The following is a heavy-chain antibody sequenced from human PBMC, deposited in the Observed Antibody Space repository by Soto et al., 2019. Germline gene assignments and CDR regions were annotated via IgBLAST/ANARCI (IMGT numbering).Heavy chain of an antibody. D-gene: IGHD2-2*01. CDR3: ARVVRSIVVVRAARPKFYYYYMEE. Sequence: PSETLSLTCAVCGGSFSGYYWSWIRQPPGKGLEWIGEINHSGSTNYNPSLKSRVTISVDTSKNQFSLKLSSVTAADTAVYYCARVVRSIVVVRAARPKFYYYYMEEWGKGTTVSV. CDR1: GGSFSGYY. J-gene: IGHJ6*03. CDR2: INHSGST. V-gene: IGHV4-34*01.